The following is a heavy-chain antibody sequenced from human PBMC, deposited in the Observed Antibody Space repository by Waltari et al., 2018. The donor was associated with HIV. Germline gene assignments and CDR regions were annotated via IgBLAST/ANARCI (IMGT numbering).Heavy chain of an antibody. CDR3: ARDLGGYWYFDL. J-gene: IGHJ2*01. D-gene: IGHD3-16*01. CDR2: ISAGGVST. V-gene: IGHV3-23*01. Sequence: EVQLLESGGGLVQPGGSLRLSCAASGFTSGSYAMRWVRQAPGKGLEWVSAISAGGVSTYYADSVKGRFTISRDNSKNTVYLQMNSLRGEDTAVYYCARDLGGYWYFDLWGRGTLVTVSS. CDR1: GFTSGSYA.